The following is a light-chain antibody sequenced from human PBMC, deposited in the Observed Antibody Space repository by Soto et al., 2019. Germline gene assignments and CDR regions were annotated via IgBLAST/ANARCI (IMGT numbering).Light chain of an antibody. J-gene: IGKJ4*01. CDR2: DAT. Sequence: DIQMTQSPSTLSASVGDRVTITCRASQSISSLLAWYQQKPGKAPNVLIYDATTLESGVPSRFSGSGSGTEFTLTITSLEPEDFAVYYCQHRSNWLAFGGGTKVDIK. CDR3: QHRSNWLA. V-gene: IGKV1-5*01. CDR1: QSISSL.